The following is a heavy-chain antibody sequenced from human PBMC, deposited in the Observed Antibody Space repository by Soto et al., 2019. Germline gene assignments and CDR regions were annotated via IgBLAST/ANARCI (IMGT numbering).Heavy chain of an antibody. CDR3: ARMVGAPTWGAFDI. Sequence: QVTLKESGPVLVKPTETLTLTCTVSGFSLSIATMGVSWIRQPPGKALEWLAHIFSNDGKSYSTSLKSRLTISKDTSKGQVVLTMTNIDPVDTATYYCARMVGAPTWGAFDIWGQGTMVTFSS. CDR1: GFSLSIATMG. CDR2: IFSNDGK. V-gene: IGHV2-26*01. D-gene: IGHD1-26*01. J-gene: IGHJ3*02.